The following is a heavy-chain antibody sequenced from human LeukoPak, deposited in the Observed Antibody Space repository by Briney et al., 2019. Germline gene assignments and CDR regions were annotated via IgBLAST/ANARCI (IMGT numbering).Heavy chain of an antibody. D-gene: IGHD2-15*01. Sequence: SETLSLTCTVSGGSISGYYWSWFRQPPGKGLEWIAYIYYSGSTNYNPSLKSRVTILVDTSKNQFSLKLSSVTAADTAVYYCARHDGGYCSGVSCYPLDPWGQGTLVTVSS. CDR1: GGSISGYY. V-gene: IGHV4-59*08. CDR3: ARHDGGYCSGVSCYPLDP. J-gene: IGHJ5*02. CDR2: IYYSGST.